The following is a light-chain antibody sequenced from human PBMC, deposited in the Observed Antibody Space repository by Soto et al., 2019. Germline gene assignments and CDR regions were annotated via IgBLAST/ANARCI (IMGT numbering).Light chain of an antibody. CDR1: SSNIGAGYD. J-gene: IGLJ1*01. CDR3: QSYDSSLITYV. CDR2: GNT. V-gene: IGLV1-40*01. Sequence: QSVLTQPPSVSGAPGQRVTISCTGSSSNIGAGYDVHWYQRLPGTAPKVLIYGNTNRPSGVTDRFSGSKSDTSASLAITGLQAEDEADYYCQSYDSSLITYVFGTGTKVTVL.